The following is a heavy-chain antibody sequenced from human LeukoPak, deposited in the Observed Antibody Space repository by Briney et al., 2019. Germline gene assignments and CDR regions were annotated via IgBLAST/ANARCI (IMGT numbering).Heavy chain of an antibody. J-gene: IGHJ4*02. Sequence: GGSLRLSCAASGFTFSSCTMNWVRQAPGKGLEWVAVISYDGSNKYYADSVKGRFTISRDNSKNTLYLQMNSLRAEDTAVYYCAKRTSFAVVTQGGNFDYWGQGTLVTVSS. CDR3: AKRTSFAVVTQGGNFDY. CDR1: GFTFSSCT. V-gene: IGHV3-30*18. CDR2: ISYDGSNK. D-gene: IGHD3-3*01.